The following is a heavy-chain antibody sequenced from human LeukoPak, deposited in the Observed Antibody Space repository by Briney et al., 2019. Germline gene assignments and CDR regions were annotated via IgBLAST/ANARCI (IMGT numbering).Heavy chain of an antibody. CDR3: ARDKVGAAAGIDY. D-gene: IGHD6-13*01. CDR2: SNAGNGNT. CDR1: GYTFTSYA. V-gene: IGHV1-3*02. J-gene: IGHJ4*02. Sequence: ASVKVSCKASGYTFTSYAMHWVRQAPGQRLEWMGWSNAGNGNTKYSQEFQGRVTITRDTSASTAYMELSSLRSDDTAVYYCARDKVGAAAGIDYWGQGTLVTVSS.